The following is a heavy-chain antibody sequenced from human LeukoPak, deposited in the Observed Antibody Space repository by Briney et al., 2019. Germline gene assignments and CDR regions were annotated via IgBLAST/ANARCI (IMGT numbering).Heavy chain of an antibody. CDR1: GYSISSSSYY. Sequence: PSETLSLTCAVSGYSISSSSYYWGWIRQPPGKGLEWIGSIYYSGSTYYNPSLKSRVTISVDTSKNQFSLKLSSVTAADTAVYYCARQSSTMIVVVITSNDDAFDIWGQGTMVTVSS. CDR3: ARQSSTMIVVVITSNDDAFDI. V-gene: IGHV4-39*01. J-gene: IGHJ3*02. D-gene: IGHD3-22*01. CDR2: IYYSGST.